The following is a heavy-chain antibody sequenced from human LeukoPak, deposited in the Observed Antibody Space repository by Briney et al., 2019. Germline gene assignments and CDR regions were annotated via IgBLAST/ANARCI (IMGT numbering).Heavy chain of an antibody. CDR2: IKEDGSET. CDR3: ARSPTSWYFDY. D-gene: IGHD2-2*01. Sequence: GGSLRLSCAASGFTFSRNWMSWVRQAPGKGLEWVANIKEDGSETHYVDSEKGRFTISRDNSKNTLYLQMNSLRPEDTSVYFCARSPTSWYFDYWGQGTLVTVSS. CDR1: GFTFSRNW. J-gene: IGHJ4*02. V-gene: IGHV3-7*01.